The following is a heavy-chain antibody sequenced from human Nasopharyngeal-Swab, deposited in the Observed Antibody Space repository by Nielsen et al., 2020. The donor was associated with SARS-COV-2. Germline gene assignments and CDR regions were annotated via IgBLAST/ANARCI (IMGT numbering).Heavy chain of an antibody. CDR3: ASFGGPGTYFSGYYYMDV. Sequence: SLKISCAASGFTFDDYAMHWVRQTPGKGLEWVSGLSWNGAYVGYADSVKGRFTISRDNRKNSLYLQMNSLRAEDTALYFCASFGGPGTYFSGYYYMDVWGEGTPVTVSS. V-gene: IGHV3-9*01. D-gene: IGHD3-10*01. CDR1: GFTFDDYA. J-gene: IGHJ6*03. CDR2: LSWNGAYV.